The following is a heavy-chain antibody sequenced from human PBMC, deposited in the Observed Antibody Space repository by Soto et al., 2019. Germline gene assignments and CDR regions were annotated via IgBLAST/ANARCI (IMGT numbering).Heavy chain of an antibody. CDR2: IVVGSGNT. CDR3: AALYDYVWGSYRHDY. CDR1: GFNFTSSA. D-gene: IGHD3-16*02. V-gene: IGHV1-58*01. Sequence: QMQLVQSGPEVKKPGTSVKVSCKASGFNFTSSAVQWVRQARGQRLEWIGWIVVGSGNTNYAQKFQERVTITRDMSTSTAYMELSSLRSEDTAVYYCAALYDYVWGSYRHDYWGQGTLVTVSS. J-gene: IGHJ4*02.